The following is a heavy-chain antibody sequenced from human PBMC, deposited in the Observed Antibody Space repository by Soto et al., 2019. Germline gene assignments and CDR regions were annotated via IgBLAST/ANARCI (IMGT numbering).Heavy chain of an antibody. CDR1: GGSISSTTYY. Sequence: QLQLQESGPGLLKPSETLSLTCTVSGGSISSTTYYWGWIRQPPGKGLEWIGTIYYSGRTYYNPSLESRVTISVDPSKNQFSLEMNFVSAGDTAVYYCARQSSLGSGYYPWGQGTMVTVSP. J-gene: IGHJ3*01. D-gene: IGHD3-22*01. CDR3: ARQSSLGSGYYP. CDR2: IYYSGRT. V-gene: IGHV4-39*01.